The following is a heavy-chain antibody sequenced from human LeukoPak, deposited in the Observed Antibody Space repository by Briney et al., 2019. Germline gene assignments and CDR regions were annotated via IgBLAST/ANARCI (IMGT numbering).Heavy chain of an antibody. D-gene: IGHD3-10*01. CDR1: GGSISSGGSY. CDR3: ARDATMDAFDI. Sequence: SQTLSLTCTVSGGSISSGGSYWSWIRQHPGKGLEWIGYIYYSGRTYYNPSLQSRVTISVDTSKNQFSLKLSSVTAADTAVYYCARDATMDAFDIWGQGTMVTVSS. J-gene: IGHJ3*02. V-gene: IGHV4-31*03. CDR2: IYYSGRT.